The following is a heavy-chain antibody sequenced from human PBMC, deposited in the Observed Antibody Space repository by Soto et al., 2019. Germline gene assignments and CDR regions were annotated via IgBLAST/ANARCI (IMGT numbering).Heavy chain of an antibody. CDR1: GGSISSGGYY. D-gene: IGHD2-15*01. CDR2: IYYSGST. Sequence: PSETLSLTCTVSGGSISSGGYYWSRIRQHPGKGLEWIGYIYYSGSTYYNPSLKSRVTISVDTSKNQFSLKLSSVTAADTAVYYCALSEYCSGGSCYGGGGLDYWGQGTLVTVSS. V-gene: IGHV4-31*03. CDR3: ALSEYCSGGSCYGGGGLDY. J-gene: IGHJ4*02.